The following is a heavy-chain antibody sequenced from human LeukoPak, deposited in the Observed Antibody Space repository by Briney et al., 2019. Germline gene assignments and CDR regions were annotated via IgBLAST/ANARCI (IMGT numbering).Heavy chain of an antibody. Sequence: GGSLRLSCAASGFTFSSYAMHWVRQAPGKGLEWVAVIWYDGSNKYYADSVKGRFTISRDNSKNTLYLQMNSLRAEDTAVYYCARPSLEEWLLFDYWGQGTLVTVSS. CDR1: GFTFSSYA. CDR2: IWYDGSNK. J-gene: IGHJ4*02. CDR3: ARPSLEEWLLFDY. V-gene: IGHV3-33*08. D-gene: IGHD3-3*01.